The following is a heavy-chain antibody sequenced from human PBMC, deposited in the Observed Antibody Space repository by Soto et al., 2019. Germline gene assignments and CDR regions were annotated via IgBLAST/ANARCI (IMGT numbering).Heavy chain of an antibody. V-gene: IGHV3-21*01. J-gene: IGHJ6*02. CDR3: ARPTTHLSSLWYYYYGMDV. Sequence: PGGSLRLSCAASGFTFSSYSMNWVRQAPGKGLEWVSSISSSSSYIYYADSVKGRFTISRDNAKNSLYLQMNSLRAEDTAVYYCARPTTHLSSLWYYYYGMDVWGQGTTVTVSS. CDR1: GFTFSSYS. D-gene: IGHD4-4*01. CDR2: ISSSSSYI.